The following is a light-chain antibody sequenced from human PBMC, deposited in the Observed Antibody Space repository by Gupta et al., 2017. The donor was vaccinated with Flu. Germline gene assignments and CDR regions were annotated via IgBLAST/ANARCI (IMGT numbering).Light chain of an antibody. CDR2: WAS. V-gene: IGKV4-1*01. CDR3: QQYYSTPLT. J-gene: IGKJ4*01. CDR1: QTVLRSSNNKNY. Sequence: EIVMSQSPDSLAVALGETATINCKSSQTVLRSSNNKNYLGWYQQKPGQAPKLLIYWASTRESGVPYRFSGSGSGTDFTLTISSLQAEDLAVYYCQQYYSTPLTFGGGTKVEIK.